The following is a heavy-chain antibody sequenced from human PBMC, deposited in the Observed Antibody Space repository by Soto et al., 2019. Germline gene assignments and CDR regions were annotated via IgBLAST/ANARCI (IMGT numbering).Heavy chain of an antibody. J-gene: IGHJ4*02. CDR3: ARGGSGYTWFNEF. D-gene: IGHD3-22*01. V-gene: IGHV1-69*01. Sequence: QVQLVQSGAEVKKPGSSVKVSCKASGGLFSSYPISWVRPVPGQGLEWMGGIIPVFQTAYYTQRFQGRVTITADESTNTAYMELSSLRSEDTAIYYCARGGSGYTWFNEFWGQGTLVTVSS. CDR2: IIPVFQTA. CDR1: GGLFSSYP.